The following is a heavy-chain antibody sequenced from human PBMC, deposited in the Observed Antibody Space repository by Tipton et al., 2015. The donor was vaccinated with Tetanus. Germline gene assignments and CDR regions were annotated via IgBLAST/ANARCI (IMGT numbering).Heavy chain of an antibody. J-gene: IGHJ4*02. CDR3: ARAWAYYDFWSGYYFDY. CDR2: INADGSIT. CDR1: GFTFSDYW. V-gene: IGHV3-74*01. D-gene: IGHD3-3*01. Sequence: CAASGFTFSDYWIHWVRQAPGKGLVWVARINADGSITTYADSVKGRFTISRDNAKNTLHLQMNSVRAEDTAVYYCARAWAYYDFWSGYYFDYWGQGTLVTVSS.